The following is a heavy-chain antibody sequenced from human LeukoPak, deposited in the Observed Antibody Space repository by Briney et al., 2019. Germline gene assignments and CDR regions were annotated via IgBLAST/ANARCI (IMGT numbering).Heavy chain of an antibody. V-gene: IGHV4-59*01. CDR2: IYYSGST. CDR1: GFTFDDYA. J-gene: IGHJ6*02. D-gene: IGHD3-3*01. Sequence: GSLRLSCAASGFTFDDYAMHWVRQPPGKGLEWIGYIYYSGSTNYNPSLKSRVTISVDTSKNQFSLKLSSVTAADTAVYYCARDRVGDFWSGFDYYYGMDVWGQGTTVTVSS. CDR3: ARDRVGDFWSGFDYYYGMDV.